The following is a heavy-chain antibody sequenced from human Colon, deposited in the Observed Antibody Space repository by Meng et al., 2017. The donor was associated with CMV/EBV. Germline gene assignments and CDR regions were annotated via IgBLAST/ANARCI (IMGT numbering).Heavy chain of an antibody. CDR1: RGTFSDYP. D-gene: IGHD5-24*01. V-gene: IGHV1-69*10. CDR2: IIPIFGIT. Sequence: SVKVSCKASRGTFSDYPISWVRQAPGQGLEWMGGIIPIFGITNYAQKFQGRVTITADKSTSTVYMELSSLRSEDTAVYYCARGDGYNSRGLRVPFDIWGLGTMVTVSS. CDR3: ARGDGYNSRGLRVPFDI. J-gene: IGHJ3*02.